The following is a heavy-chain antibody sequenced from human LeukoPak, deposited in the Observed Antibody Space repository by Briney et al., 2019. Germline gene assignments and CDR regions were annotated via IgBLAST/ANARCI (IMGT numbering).Heavy chain of an antibody. CDR3: TKSVGYLYDSSGYYWLGTFDS. J-gene: IGHJ4*02. Sequence: GGSLRLSCAASGLVVSSYPMNWVRQAPGKGLEWVPGISGGGTNTYYADSVKGRFTISRDSFKNTLVLQMNGLRAEDTAVYYCTKSVGYLYDSSGYYWLGTFDSWGQGTLVAVSS. CDR2: ISGGGTNT. V-gene: IGHV3-23*01. D-gene: IGHD3-22*01. CDR1: GLVVSSYP.